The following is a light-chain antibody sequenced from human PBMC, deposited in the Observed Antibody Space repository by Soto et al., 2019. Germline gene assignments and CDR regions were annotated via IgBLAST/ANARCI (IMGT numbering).Light chain of an antibody. J-gene: IGLJ2*01. CDR2: DVS. V-gene: IGLV2-14*01. Sequence: QSALTQPASVSGSPGQSITISCTGTSSDVGGYNYVSWYQQHPGKAPKLMIYDVSNRPSVVSNRFSGSKSGNTASLTISGLQAADEADYYCSSYTSSSTLVFGGGTKLTVL. CDR3: SSYTSSSTLV. CDR1: SSDVGGYNY.